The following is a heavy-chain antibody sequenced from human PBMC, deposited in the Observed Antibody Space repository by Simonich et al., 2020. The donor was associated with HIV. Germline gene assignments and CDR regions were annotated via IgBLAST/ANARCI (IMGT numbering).Heavy chain of an antibody. CDR3: ARRHPTTVTTPYFDY. V-gene: IGHV4-34*01. CDR2: INHSGST. Sequence: QVQLQQWGAGLLKPSETLSLTCAVYGGSFSGYYWSWIPQPPGMGLEWIGEINHSGSTNYNPSHKRRGTISLDTSKNQFSLKLSSVTAADTAVYYCARRHPTTVTTPYFDYWGQGTLVTVSS. CDR1: GGSFSGYY. J-gene: IGHJ4*02. D-gene: IGHD4-17*01.